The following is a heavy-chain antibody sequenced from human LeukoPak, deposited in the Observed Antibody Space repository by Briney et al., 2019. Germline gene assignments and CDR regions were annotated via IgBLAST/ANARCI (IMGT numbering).Heavy chain of an antibody. J-gene: IGHJ3*02. CDR2: IYYSGST. V-gene: IGHV4-39*07. CDR1: GGSISSSRYY. D-gene: IGHD2-2*01. CDR3: ARDRESGYCSSTSCTRGAFDI. Sequence: PSETLSLTCTVSGGSISSSRYYWGWIRQPPGKGLEGIGSIYYSGSTYYNPSLKSRVTISVDTSKNQFSLKLSSVTAADTAVYYCARDRESGYCSSTSCTRGAFDIWGQGTMVTVSS.